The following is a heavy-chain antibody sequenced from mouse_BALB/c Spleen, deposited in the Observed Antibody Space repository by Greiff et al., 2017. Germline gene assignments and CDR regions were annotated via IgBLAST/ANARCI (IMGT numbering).Heavy chain of an antibody. D-gene: IGHD2-3*01. V-gene: IGHV3-2*02. CDR1: GYSITSDYA. CDR3: ARFDGSSYYYAMDY. J-gene: IGHJ4*01. Sequence: DVKLQESGPGLVKPSQSLSLTCTVTGYSITSDYAWNWIRQFPGNKLEWMGYISYSGSTSYNPSLKSRISITRDTSKNQFFLQLNSVTTEDTATYYCARFDGSSYYYAMDYWGQGTSVTVSS. CDR2: ISYSGST.